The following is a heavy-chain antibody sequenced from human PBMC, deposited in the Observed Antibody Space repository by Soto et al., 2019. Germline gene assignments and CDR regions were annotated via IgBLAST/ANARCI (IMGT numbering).Heavy chain of an antibody. Sequence: TLVLTCSVFGASISSGGFSWSWIRQPPGQGLEWFGHIYHSGSTYYTPSLKSRVTISADTSNHQFSLELSSVTAADTEVYYCARGRDDVLTGYYPPDMDVWGQGTT. CDR3: ARGRDDVLTGYYPPDMDV. D-gene: IGHD3-9*01. CDR2: IYHSGST. V-gene: IGHV4-30-2*01. J-gene: IGHJ6*02. CDR1: GASISSGGFS.